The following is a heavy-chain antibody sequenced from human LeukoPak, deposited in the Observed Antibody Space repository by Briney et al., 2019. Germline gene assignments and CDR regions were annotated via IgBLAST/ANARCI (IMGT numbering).Heavy chain of an antibody. J-gene: IGHJ4*02. CDR3: AKDFYDSSGFFDY. D-gene: IGHD3-22*01. Sequence: GGSLRFSCAASGYTFSSYGMHWVRQAPGKGLEWVAVISYDGSNKYYADSVKGRFTISRDNSKNTLYLQMNSLRAEDTAVYYCAKDFYDSSGFFDYWGQGTLVTVSS. CDR2: ISYDGSNK. V-gene: IGHV3-30*18. CDR1: GYTFSSYG.